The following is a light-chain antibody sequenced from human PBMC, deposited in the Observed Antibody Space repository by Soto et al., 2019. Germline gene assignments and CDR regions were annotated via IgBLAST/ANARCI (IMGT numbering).Light chain of an antibody. CDR3: QQYGSSPPYT. CDR1: QSVSSSY. V-gene: IGKV3-20*01. J-gene: IGKJ2*01. Sequence: EIVLTQSPGTLSLSPGERATLSCRASQSVSSSYLAWYQQKPGQAPRLLIYGASSRATGIPDRFSGSGSGTDFTLTISRLEPEDFGVYYCQQYGSSPPYTFGHGTKLEIK. CDR2: GAS.